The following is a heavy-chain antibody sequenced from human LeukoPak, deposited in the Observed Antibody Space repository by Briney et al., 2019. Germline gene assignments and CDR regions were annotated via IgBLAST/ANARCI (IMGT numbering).Heavy chain of an antibody. Sequence: PGESLQISCQGSGYTFTSYWIGWVRQVPGKGLEWMGIIYPGDSDTRYSPSFQGQVTISADKSISTAYLQWSSLKASDTAMYYCARPPYYYDSSGYNDAFDIWGQGTMVTVSS. CDR1: GYTFTSYW. V-gene: IGHV5-51*01. CDR3: ARPPYYYDSSGYNDAFDI. CDR2: IYPGDSDT. D-gene: IGHD3-22*01. J-gene: IGHJ3*02.